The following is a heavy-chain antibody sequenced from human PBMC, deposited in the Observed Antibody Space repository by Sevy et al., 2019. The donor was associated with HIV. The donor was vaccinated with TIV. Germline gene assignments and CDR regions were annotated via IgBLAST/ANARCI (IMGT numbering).Heavy chain of an antibody. J-gene: IGHJ4*02. D-gene: IGHD3-22*01. CDR2: IYPGDSDT. CDR3: ARTANYYDSSGYHY. V-gene: IGHV5-51*01. Sequence: GGSLRLSCKGSGYSFTSYWIGWVRQMPGKGLEWMGIIYPGDSDTRYSPSFQGQVTISADKSISTAYLQWSSLKASDTAMYYCARTANYYDSSGYHYWGQGTLVTVSS. CDR1: GYSFTSYW.